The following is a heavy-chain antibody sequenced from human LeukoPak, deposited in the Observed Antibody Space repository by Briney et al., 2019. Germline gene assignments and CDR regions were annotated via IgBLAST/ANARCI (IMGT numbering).Heavy chain of an antibody. CDR1: GFTFSNYG. CDR3: AKDVGNYDILTGALGFDY. J-gene: IGHJ4*02. V-gene: IGHV3-23*01. Sequence: PGGSLRLSCVASGFTFSNYGMHWVRQAPGKGLEWVSAISGSGGSTYYADSVKGRFTISRDNSKNTLYLQMNSLRAEDTAVYYCAKDVGNYDILTGALGFDYWGQGTLVTVSS. D-gene: IGHD3-9*01. CDR2: ISGSGGST.